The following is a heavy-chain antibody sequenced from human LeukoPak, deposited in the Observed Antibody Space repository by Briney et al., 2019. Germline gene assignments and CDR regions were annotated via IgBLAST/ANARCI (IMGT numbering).Heavy chain of an antibody. CDR2: MNPNSGNT. CDR1: GYTFTSYD. V-gene: IGHV1-8*01. Sequence: ASVKVSCKASGYTFTSYDINWVRQATGQGLEWMGWMNPNSGNTGYAQKFQGRVTMTRNTSISTAYMELSSLRSEDTAVYYCARGTRYFDWLLRNYYYYYYMGVWGKGTTVTVSS. CDR3: ARGTRYFDWLLRNYYYYYYMGV. D-gene: IGHD3-9*01. J-gene: IGHJ6*03.